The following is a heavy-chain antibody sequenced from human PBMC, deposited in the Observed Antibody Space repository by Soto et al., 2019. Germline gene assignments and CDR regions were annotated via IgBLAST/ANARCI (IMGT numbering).Heavy chain of an antibody. CDR2: ISHSGAT. CDR1: GGSVTMSSFF. Sequence: LQLQESGSGLVQPSQTLSLTCALSGGSVTMSSFFCAWVRQPPGRGLQWIGYISHSGATSSDPTLKSRVTMSRDRAKNQFSLKLTSVTAADTAVYYCASLDYYGSWLDPWGQGTLVTVSS. J-gene: IGHJ5*02. V-gene: IGHV4-30-2*01. D-gene: IGHD1-26*01. CDR3: ASLDYYGSWLDP.